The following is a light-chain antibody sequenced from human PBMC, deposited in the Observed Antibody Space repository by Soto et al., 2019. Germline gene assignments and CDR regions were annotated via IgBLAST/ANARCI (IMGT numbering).Light chain of an antibody. V-gene: IGLV2-23*01. Sequence: QSVLTQPASVSGSPGQSITISCTGTSSNVGSYNLVSWYQQHPGEAPKLMINEASKRPSGVSNRFSGSKSGNTASLTISGLQAEDEADYYCCSYAGSDTMIFGGGTKLTVL. CDR1: SSNVGSYNL. CDR2: EAS. CDR3: CSYAGSDTMI. J-gene: IGLJ2*01.